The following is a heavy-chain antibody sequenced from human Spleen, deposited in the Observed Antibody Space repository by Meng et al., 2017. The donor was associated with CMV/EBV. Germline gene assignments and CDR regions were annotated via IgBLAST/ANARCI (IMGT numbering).Heavy chain of an antibody. Sequence: GESLKISCAASGFTFNSYNMDWVRQAPGKGLEWVSSISGSSDYIFYADSLKGRFTISRDNAKNSLYLQMDSLRAEDTAVYYCARQREQNRVYVPDGFHIWGQGTMVTVSS. V-gene: IGHV3-21*01. CDR1: GFTFNSYN. CDR2: ISGSSDYI. J-gene: IGHJ3*02. D-gene: IGHD1-26*01. CDR3: ARQREQNRVYVPDGFHI.